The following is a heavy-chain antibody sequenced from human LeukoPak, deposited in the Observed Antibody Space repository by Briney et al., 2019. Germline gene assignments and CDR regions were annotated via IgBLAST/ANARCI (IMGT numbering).Heavy chain of an antibody. CDR2: ISSSGSTI. CDR3: ARVQYSAYEDAFDI. CDR1: GFTFSSYE. D-gene: IGHD5-12*01. Sequence: GGSLRLSCVASGFTFSSYEMNWVRQAPGKGLEWVSYISSSGSTIYYADSVKGRFTISRDNAKNSLYLQMNSLRAEDTAVYYCARVQYSAYEDAFDIWGQGTMVTVSS. J-gene: IGHJ3*02. V-gene: IGHV3-48*03.